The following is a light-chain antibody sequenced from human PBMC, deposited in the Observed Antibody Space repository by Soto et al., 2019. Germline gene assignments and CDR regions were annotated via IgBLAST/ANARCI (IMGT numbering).Light chain of an antibody. CDR3: QQLNSYPPYA. J-gene: IGKJ2*01. Sequence: DIQLTQSPSFLSASVGDRVTITCRASQGISSYLAWYQQKPGKAPNLLIYAASTLQSGVPSRFSGSGSGTEFPLTISSLQPEDFATYYCQQLNSYPPYAFAQGTKLEIK. V-gene: IGKV1-9*01. CDR1: QGISSY. CDR2: AAS.